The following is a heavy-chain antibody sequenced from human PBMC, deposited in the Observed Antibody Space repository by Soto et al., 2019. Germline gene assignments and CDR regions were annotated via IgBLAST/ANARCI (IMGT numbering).Heavy chain of an antibody. V-gene: IGHV3-11*01. CDR3: AEIGYCSGGSCIYFQH. CDR1: GFTFSDYY. CDR2: ISSSGSTI. J-gene: IGHJ1*01. Sequence: GGSLRLSCAASGFTFSDYYMSWIRQAPGKGLEWVSYISSSGSTIYYADSVKGRFTISRDNAKNSLYLQMNSLRAEDTAVYYCAEIGYCSGGSCIYFQHWGQGTLVTVSS. D-gene: IGHD2-15*01.